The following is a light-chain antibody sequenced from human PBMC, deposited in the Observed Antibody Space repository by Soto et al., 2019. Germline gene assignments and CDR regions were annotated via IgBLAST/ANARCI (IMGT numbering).Light chain of an antibody. CDR3: QQSYSTPRT. CDR1: QSISNS. V-gene: IGKV1-39*01. Sequence: DLQMTQSPSSLSASVGDRVTITCRASQSISNSLNWYQQKPGKAPNLLIYAASRLQSGVPSRFSGSGSGTDFTLTISSLQPEDFATFYCQQSYSTPRTFCQGTKPEI. CDR2: AAS. J-gene: IGKJ2*01.